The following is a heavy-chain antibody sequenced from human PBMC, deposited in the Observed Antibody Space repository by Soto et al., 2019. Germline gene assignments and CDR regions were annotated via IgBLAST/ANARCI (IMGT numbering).Heavy chain of an antibody. J-gene: IGHJ4*02. Sequence: PWGTLRLSCAASGFTFTSYPMSWVRQAPGKGLEWVSATSGSGGSTYYADSVRGRFPISRDNSKNTLYLQMNSRKAEDTALYYCARDPRIVVAHDLDYWGQGTLVNVFS. CDR3: ARDPRIVVAHDLDY. CDR1: GFTFTSYP. D-gene: IGHD1-26*01. CDR2: TSGSGGST. V-gene: IGHV3-23*01.